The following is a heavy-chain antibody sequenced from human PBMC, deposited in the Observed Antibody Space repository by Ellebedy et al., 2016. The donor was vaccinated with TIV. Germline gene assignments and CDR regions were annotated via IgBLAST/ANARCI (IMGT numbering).Heavy chain of an antibody. CDR3: ARDYYGSGSSYPYYFDS. CDR2: ISVSNIYI. D-gene: IGHD3-10*01. CDR1: GFTFSSSS. Sequence: GESLKISCAASGFTFSSSSMSWVRQAPGKGLEWVSSISVSNIYIYYPDSVKGRFTISRDNAKNSLYLQMNSLRAGDTAVYYCARDYYGSGSSYPYYFDSWGQGTLVTVSS. J-gene: IGHJ4*02. V-gene: IGHV3-21*01.